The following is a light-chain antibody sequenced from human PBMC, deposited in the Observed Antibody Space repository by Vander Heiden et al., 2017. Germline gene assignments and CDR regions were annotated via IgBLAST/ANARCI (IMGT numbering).Light chain of an antibody. CDR1: QSVSSY. J-gene: IGKJ4*01. CDR2: DAS. CDR3: QQRSNWPPPT. Sequence: EIVLTQSPGTLSLSPGERVTLSCRASQSVSSYLAWYQQKPGQAPRLLIYDASTRATGIPGRFSGSGSGTDFTLTISSLRPEDSAVYYCQQRSNWPPPTFGGGTKVEIK. V-gene: IGKV3-11*01.